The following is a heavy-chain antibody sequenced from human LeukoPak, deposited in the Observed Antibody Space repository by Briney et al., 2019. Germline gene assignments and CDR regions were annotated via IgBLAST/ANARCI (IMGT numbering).Heavy chain of an antibody. CDR3: ARGFSGPGSLREPFDY. V-gene: IGHV1-69*06. CDR1: GYTFTSYD. CDR2: IIPIFGTA. Sequence: ASVKVSCKASGYTFTSYDINWVRQATGQGLEWMGGIIPIFGTANYAQKFQGRVTITADKSTSTAYMELSSLRSEDTAVYYCARGFSGPGSLREPFDYWGQGTLVTVSS. J-gene: IGHJ4*02. D-gene: IGHD3-10*01.